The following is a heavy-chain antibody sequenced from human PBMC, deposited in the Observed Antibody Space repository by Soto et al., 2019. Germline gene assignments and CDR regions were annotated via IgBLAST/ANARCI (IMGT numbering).Heavy chain of an antibody. V-gene: IGHV3-23*01. Sequence: GGSLRLSCAASGFTFSTYAMTWVRQSPGKGLEWVSGISGSGDASFYADSVKGRFTISRDNSKNTLYLQMSSLRAEDTAVYYCGKANGGSYSPNDYWGQGTLVTVSS. J-gene: IGHJ4*02. D-gene: IGHD3-22*01. CDR1: GFTFSTYA. CDR3: GKANGGSYSPNDY. CDR2: ISGSGDAS.